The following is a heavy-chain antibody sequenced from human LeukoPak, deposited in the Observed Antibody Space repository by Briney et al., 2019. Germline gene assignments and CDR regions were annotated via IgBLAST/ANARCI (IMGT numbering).Heavy chain of an antibody. Sequence: SETLSLTCTVSGGSISSYYWSWIRQPAGKGLEWIGRIYTSGSTNYNPSLKSRVTMSVDTSKNQFSLKLSSVTAADTAVYYCARSAVVVPAANTHPNHYFDYWGRGTLVTVSS. J-gene: IGHJ4*02. CDR3: ARSAVVVPAANTHPNHYFDY. CDR1: GGSISSYY. V-gene: IGHV4-4*07. D-gene: IGHD2-2*01. CDR2: IYTSGST.